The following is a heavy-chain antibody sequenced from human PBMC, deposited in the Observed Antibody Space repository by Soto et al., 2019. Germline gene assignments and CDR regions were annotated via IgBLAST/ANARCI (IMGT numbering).Heavy chain of an antibody. V-gene: IGHV4-30-4*01. J-gene: IGHJ4*02. CDR3: ARAAGSASSSWYKGYFHY. Sequence: QVQLQESGPGLVKPSQTLSLTCTVSGGSISSGDYYWSGIRQPPGKGLEWIGYIYYSGSTYYNPSLKSRDTISVDTSKNQFSLKLSSVTAADTAVYYCARAAGSASSSWYKGYFHYWGQGTLVTVSS. CDR2: IYYSGST. D-gene: IGHD6-13*01. CDR1: GGSISSGDYY.